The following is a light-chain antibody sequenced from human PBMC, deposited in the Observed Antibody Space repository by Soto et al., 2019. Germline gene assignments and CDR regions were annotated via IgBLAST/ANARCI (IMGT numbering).Light chain of an antibody. CDR1: SSNIGAGYD. CDR3: QSYDSSLRGNVV. CDR2: GNS. J-gene: IGLJ2*01. Sequence: QSVLTQPPSVSGAPGQRVTISCTGSSSNIGAGYDVHWYQQLPGTAPKLLIYGNSNRPSGVPDRFSGSKSGTSASLAITGLQAEDGADYYCQSYDSSLRGNVVFGGGTKLTVL. V-gene: IGLV1-40*01.